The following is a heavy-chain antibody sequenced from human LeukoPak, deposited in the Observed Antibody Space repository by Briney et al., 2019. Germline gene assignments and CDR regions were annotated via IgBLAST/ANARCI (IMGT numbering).Heavy chain of an antibody. CDR2: INHSGST. V-gene: IGHV4-34*01. Sequence: SETLSLTCAVYGGSFSGYYWSWVRQPPGKGLEWIGEINHSGSTNYNPSLKSRVTISVDTSKNQFSLKLSSVTAADTAVYYCARGLYGSGSYYNWGTNPILFDYWGQGTLVTVSS. J-gene: IGHJ4*02. D-gene: IGHD3-10*01. CDR1: GGSFSGYY. CDR3: ARGLYGSGSYYNWGTNPILFDY.